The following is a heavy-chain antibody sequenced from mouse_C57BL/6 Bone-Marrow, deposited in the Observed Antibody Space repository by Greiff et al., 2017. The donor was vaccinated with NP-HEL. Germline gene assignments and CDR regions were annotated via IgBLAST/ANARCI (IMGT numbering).Heavy chain of an antibody. V-gene: IGHV1-61*01. J-gene: IGHJ3*01. D-gene: IGHD1-1*01. CDR3: ARGGYGSTDAY. CDR1: GYTFTSYW. CDR2: IYPSDSET. Sequence: QVQLQQPGAELVRPGSSVKLSCKASGYTFTSYWMDWVKQRPGQGLEWIGNIYPSDSETHYNQKFKDKATLPVDKSSSTAYMQLSSLTSEDSAVYYCARGGYGSTDAYWGQGTLVTVSA.